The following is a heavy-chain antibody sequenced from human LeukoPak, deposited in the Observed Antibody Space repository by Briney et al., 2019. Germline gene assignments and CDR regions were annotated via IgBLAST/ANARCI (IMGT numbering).Heavy chain of an antibody. CDR1: GFTFSSYA. CDR3: ARESSSGYSGYDPVAFDY. J-gene: IGHJ4*02. V-gene: IGHV3-30-3*01. D-gene: IGHD5-12*01. Sequence: GGSLRLSCAASGFTFSSYAMHWVRQAPGKGLEWVAVISYDGSNKYYADSVKGRFTISRDNAKNSLYLQMNSLRAEDTAVYYCARESSSGYSGYDPVAFDYWGQGTLVTVSS. CDR2: ISYDGSNK.